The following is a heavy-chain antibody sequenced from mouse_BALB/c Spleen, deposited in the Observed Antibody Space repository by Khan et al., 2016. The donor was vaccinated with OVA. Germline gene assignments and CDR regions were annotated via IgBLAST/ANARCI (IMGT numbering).Heavy chain of an antibody. V-gene: IGHV1-19*01. CDR3: ARRDGYYVHWYFYV. CDR1: GSSFTGYT. Sequence: EVQLQQSGPELVKPGASMKMSCKASGSSFTGYTLNWVKQSHGKNLEWIGLINPFNGDTNYNQKFKGKATLIADKSSRTAYMEILSLTSEDSAVYYCARRDGYYVHWYFYVWGAGTTVTVSS. CDR2: INPFNGDT. D-gene: IGHD2-3*01. J-gene: IGHJ1*01.